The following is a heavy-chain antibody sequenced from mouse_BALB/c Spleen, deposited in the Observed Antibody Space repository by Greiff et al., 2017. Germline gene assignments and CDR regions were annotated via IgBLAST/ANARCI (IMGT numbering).Heavy chain of an antibody. CDR1: GFSLTSYG. J-gene: IGHJ4*01. V-gene: IGHV2-9*02. CDR2: IWAGGST. CDR3: ARDRGRAMDY. Sequence: VKPMESGPGLVAPSQSLSITCTVSGFSLTSYGVHWVRQPPGKGLEWLGVIWAGGSTNYNSALMSRLSISKDNSKSQVFLKMNSLQTDDTAMYYCARDRGRAMDYWGQGTSVTVSS.